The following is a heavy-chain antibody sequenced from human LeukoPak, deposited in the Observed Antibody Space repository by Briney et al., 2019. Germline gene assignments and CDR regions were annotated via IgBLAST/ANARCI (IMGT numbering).Heavy chain of an antibody. J-gene: IGHJ4*02. V-gene: IGHV3-23*01. Sequence: GGSLRLSCAASGFTFSSYAMSWVRQAPGKGLEWVSAISGSGGSAYYADSVKGRFTISRDNSKNTLYLQMNSLRAEDTGVYYCAKVGMATNSVDYWGQGTLVTVSS. D-gene: IGHD5-24*01. CDR3: AKVGMATNSVDY. CDR1: GFTFSSYA. CDR2: ISGSGGSA.